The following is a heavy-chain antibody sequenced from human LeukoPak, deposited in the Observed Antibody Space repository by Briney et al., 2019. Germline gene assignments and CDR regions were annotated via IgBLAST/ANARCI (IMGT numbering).Heavy chain of an antibody. CDR2: IIPIFGTA. CDR1: GGTFSSYA. Sequence: ASVKVSCKASGGTFSSYAISWVRQAPGQGLEWMGGIIPIFGTANYAQKFQGSVTITADESTSTAYMELSSLRSEDTAVYYCASAPGTSPILSYGMDVWGKGTTVTVSS. D-gene: IGHD2-2*01. CDR3: ASAPGTSPILSYGMDV. J-gene: IGHJ6*04. V-gene: IGHV1-69*13.